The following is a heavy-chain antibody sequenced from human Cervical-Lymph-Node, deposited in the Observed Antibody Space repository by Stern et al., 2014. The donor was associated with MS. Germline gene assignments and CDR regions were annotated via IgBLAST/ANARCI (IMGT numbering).Heavy chain of an antibody. CDR1: GLSISNPRMG. J-gene: IGHJ5*02. Sequence: QITLKESGPVLVKPTETLTLTCSVSGLSISNPRMGVSWIRQPPGKALEWLAHIFSTDEKSYSTSLESRLTISRGTSKSQVVLTMTNMDPVDTATYYCARSYSGTYLDWFDPWGQGTLVTVSS. CDR2: IFSTDEK. V-gene: IGHV2-26*01. D-gene: IGHD1-26*01. CDR3: ARSYSGTYLDWFDP.